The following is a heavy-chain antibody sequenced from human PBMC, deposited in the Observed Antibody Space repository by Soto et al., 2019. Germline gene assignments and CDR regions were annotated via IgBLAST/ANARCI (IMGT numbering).Heavy chain of an antibody. Sequence: EVQLLESGGGLVQPGGSLRLSCAVSGFTFSNYAMSWVRQAPGKGLEWVSGISGSGGRTYYADSVKGRFTISRDNSKNTLYMQMNSLRAEDTAVYYCAKGDPYDSGGYYYVVNWGQGTLVTVSS. D-gene: IGHD3-22*01. CDR1: GFTFSNYA. V-gene: IGHV3-23*01. CDR2: ISGSGGRT. J-gene: IGHJ4*02. CDR3: AKGDPYDSGGYYYVVN.